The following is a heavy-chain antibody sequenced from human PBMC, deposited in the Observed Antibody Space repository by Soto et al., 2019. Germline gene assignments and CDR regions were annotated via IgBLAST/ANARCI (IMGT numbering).Heavy chain of an antibody. CDR3: ARGSPFYSYGYEYFDY. D-gene: IGHD5-18*01. CDR1: GFTFSSYA. J-gene: IGHJ4*02. Sequence: PGGSLRLSCAASGFTFSSYAMHWVRQAPGKGLEWVAVISYDGSNKYYADSVKGRFTISRDNSKNTLYLQMNSLRAEDTAVYYCARGSPFYSYGYEYFDYWGQGTLVTVSS. V-gene: IGHV3-30-3*01. CDR2: ISYDGSNK.